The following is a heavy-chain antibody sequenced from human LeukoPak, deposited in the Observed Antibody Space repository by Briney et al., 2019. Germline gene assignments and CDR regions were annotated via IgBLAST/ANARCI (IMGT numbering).Heavy chain of an antibody. CDR1: GFTFNYYG. Sequence: PGRSLRLSCAASGFTFNYYGIHWVRHAPGKGLEWVAVIPYDGSNKYYADSAKGRFTISRDNSKNTLYLQLDSLRPEGTAVYYCAKSLALLVVTSVDYWGLGTLVTVSS. V-gene: IGHV3-30*18. CDR3: AKSLALLVVTSVDY. D-gene: IGHD3-22*01. J-gene: IGHJ4*02. CDR2: IPYDGSNK.